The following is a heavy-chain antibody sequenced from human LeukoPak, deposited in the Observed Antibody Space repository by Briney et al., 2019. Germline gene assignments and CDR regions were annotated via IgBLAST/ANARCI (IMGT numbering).Heavy chain of an antibody. J-gene: IGHJ6*02. D-gene: IGHD6-19*01. CDR1: GFTFSSYA. CDR3: ARDRKYSSGWYGAYYGMDV. CDR2: ISYDGSNK. Sequence: PGRSLRLSCAASGFTFSSYAMHWVRQAPGKGLEWVAVISYDGSNKYYADSVKGRFTISRDNSKNTLYLQMNSLRAEDTAVYYCARDRKYSSGWYGAYYGMDVWGQGTTFTVSS. V-gene: IGHV3-30*04.